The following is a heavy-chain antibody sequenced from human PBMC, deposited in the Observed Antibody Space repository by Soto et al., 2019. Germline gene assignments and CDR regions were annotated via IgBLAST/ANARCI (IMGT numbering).Heavy chain of an antibody. D-gene: IGHD3-22*01. CDR2: INPNSGGT. CDR1: GYTFTGYY. V-gene: IGHV1-2*04. CDR3: ARVGFTYYYDSSGSGPLFDY. J-gene: IGHJ4*02. Sequence: ASVKVSCKASGYTFTGYYMHWVRQAPGQGLEWMGWINPNSGGTNYAQKFQGWVTMTRDTSISTAYMELSRLRSDDTAVYYCARVGFTYYYDSSGSGPLFDYWGQGTLVTSPQ.